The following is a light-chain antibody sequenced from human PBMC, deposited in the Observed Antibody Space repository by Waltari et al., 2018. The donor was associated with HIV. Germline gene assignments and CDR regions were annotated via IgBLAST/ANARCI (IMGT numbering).Light chain of an antibody. J-gene: IGLJ3*02. CDR3: SSYAGSYTLV. Sequence: QSALTQPRSVSGSPGQSVTISCTGTSSDVGGHNYVSWYQQYPGKAPKLMISDVTKRPSGVPDRFSGSKSGNTASLTISGLQAEDEADYYCSSYAGSYTLVFGGGTKLTVL. V-gene: IGLV2-11*01. CDR2: DVT. CDR1: SSDVGGHNY.